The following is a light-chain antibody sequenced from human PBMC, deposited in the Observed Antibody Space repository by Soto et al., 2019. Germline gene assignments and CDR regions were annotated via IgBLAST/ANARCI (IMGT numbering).Light chain of an antibody. Sequence: DIQMTQSPSSLSASLRDRVTITCRASQSIRNYLNWYQMRPGKAPKLLISAASSLQSGVRSRFSGSGSGIDFTLTISSLQPEDFATYSCQQGYSTPYTFGQGTKVDIK. CDR2: AAS. CDR3: QQGYSTPYT. J-gene: IGKJ2*01. CDR1: QSIRNY. V-gene: IGKV1-39*01.